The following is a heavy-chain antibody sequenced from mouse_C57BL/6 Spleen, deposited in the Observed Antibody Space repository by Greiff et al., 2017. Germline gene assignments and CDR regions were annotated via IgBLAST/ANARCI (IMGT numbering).Heavy chain of an antibody. V-gene: IGHV3-6*01. CDR3: ASPLLRYYYAMDY. D-gene: IGHD1-1*01. CDR2: ISYDGSN. J-gene: IGHJ4*01. CDR1: GYSITSGYY. Sequence: DVQLQESGPGLVKPSQSLSLTCSVTGYSITSGYYWNWIRQFPGNKLEWMGYISYDGSNNYNPSLKNRISITRDTSKNQFFMKLNSVTTEDTATYYCASPLLRYYYAMDYWGQGTSVTVSS.